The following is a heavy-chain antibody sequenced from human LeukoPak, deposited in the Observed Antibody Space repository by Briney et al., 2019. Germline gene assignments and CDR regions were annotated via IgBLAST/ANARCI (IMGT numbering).Heavy chain of an antibody. CDR2: IYYSGST. J-gene: IGHJ5*02. Sequence: PSETLSLTCTVSGGSISSYYWSWIRQPPGKGLEWIGYIYYSGSTNYNPSLKSRVTISVDTSKNQFSLKLSSVTAADTAVYYCARAIAVAGLAWFDPWGQGTLVTVSS. D-gene: IGHD6-19*01. CDR3: ARAIAVAGLAWFDP. CDR1: GGSISSYY. V-gene: IGHV4-59*01.